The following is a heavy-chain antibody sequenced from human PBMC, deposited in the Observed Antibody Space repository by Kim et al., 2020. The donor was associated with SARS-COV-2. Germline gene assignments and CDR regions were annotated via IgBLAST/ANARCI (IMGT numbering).Heavy chain of an antibody. J-gene: IGHJ5*02. V-gene: IGHV4-61*01. CDR3: AREEGSLLWFGELGSRWFDP. CDR1: GGSVSSGSYY. CDR2: IYYSGST. Sequence: SETLSLTCTVSGGSVSSGSYYWSWIRQPPGKGLEWIGYIYYSGSTNYNPSLKSRVTISVDTSKNQFSLKLSSVTAADTAVYYCAREEGSLLWFGELGSRWFDPWGQGTLVTVSS. D-gene: IGHD3-10*01.